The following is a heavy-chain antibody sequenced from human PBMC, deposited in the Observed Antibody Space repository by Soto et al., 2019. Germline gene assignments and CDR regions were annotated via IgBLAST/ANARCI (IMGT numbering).Heavy chain of an antibody. J-gene: IGHJ4*02. CDR1: GFTLGNYW. CDR3: ARGGLEPFDY. V-gene: IGHV3-74*01. CDR2: INDYGTTI. Sequence: GGSLRLSCAASGFTLGNYWMHWVRQAPGKGLVWVSRINDYGTTINNAESVEGRFIISRDAAKSEVYLQMNNLRAEDSAVYYCARGGLEPFDYWGQGALVTVSS. D-gene: IGHD1-1*01.